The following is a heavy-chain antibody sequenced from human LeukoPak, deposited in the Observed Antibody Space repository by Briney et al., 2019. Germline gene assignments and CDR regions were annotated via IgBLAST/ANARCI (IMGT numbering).Heavy chain of an antibody. V-gene: IGHV4-59*12. J-gene: IGHJ5*02. D-gene: IGHD3-9*01. CDR1: GGSISSYY. CDR3: ARGQRGYFDWFED. CDR2: IYYSGST. Sequence: SETLSLTCTVSGGSISSYYWSWIRQPPGEGLEWIGYIYYSGSTNYNPSLNSRVTISVDTSKNQFSLKLSSVTAADTAVYYCARGQRGYFDWFEDWGQGTLVTVSS.